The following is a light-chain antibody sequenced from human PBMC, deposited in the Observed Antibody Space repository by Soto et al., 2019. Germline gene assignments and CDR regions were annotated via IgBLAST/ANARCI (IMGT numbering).Light chain of an antibody. Sequence: DIQMTQSPSSLSASVGDRVTITCRASQSISSYLNWYQQKPGKAPKLLIYAASSLQSGVPSRFSGSGSGTDFTLTISRLEPEDFAIYYCQQYVSSPLLTFGQGTRLEIK. CDR1: QSISSY. V-gene: IGKV1-39*01. J-gene: IGKJ5*01. CDR3: QQYVSSPLLT. CDR2: AAS.